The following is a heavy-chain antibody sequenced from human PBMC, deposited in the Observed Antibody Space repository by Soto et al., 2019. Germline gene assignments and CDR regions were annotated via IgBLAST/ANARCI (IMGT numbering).Heavy chain of an antibody. CDR3: AKHGNPYGSGSYYGRIGDY. D-gene: IGHD3-10*01. Sequence: GGSLRLPCAASGFTFSSYGMSWVRQAPGKGLEWVSAISGSGGSTYYADSVKGRFIISRDNSKNTLFLQMNSLRAEDTAVYYCAKHGNPYGSGSYYGRIGDYWGQGTLVTVSS. J-gene: IGHJ4*02. V-gene: IGHV3-23*01. CDR2: ISGSGGST. CDR1: GFTFSSYG.